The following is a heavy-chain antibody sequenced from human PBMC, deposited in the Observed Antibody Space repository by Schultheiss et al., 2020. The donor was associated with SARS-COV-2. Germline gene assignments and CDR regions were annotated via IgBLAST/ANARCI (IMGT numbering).Heavy chain of an antibody. CDR2: INHSGST. V-gene: IGHV4-38-2*01. CDR1: GYSISSGYY. J-gene: IGHJ4*02. D-gene: IGHD2-2*01. CDR3: ASVPAFFPGRPFFDY. Sequence: SETLSLTCAVSGYSISSGYYWGWIRQPPGKGLEWIGEINHSGSTNYNPSLKSRVTMSVDTSKNQISLSLSSVTAEDTAVYYCASVPAFFPGRPFFDYWGQGTLVTVSS.